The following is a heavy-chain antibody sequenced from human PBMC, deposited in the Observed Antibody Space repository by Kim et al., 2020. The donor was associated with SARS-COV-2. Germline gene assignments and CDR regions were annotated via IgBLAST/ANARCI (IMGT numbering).Heavy chain of an antibody. CDR3: AKPNWGSEGAGSGSDY. CDR2: ISYDGSNK. D-gene: IGHD7-27*01. Sequence: GGSLRLSCAASGFTFSSYGMHWVRQAPGKGLEWVAVISYDGSNKYYADSVKGRFTISRDNSKNTLYLQMNSLRAEDTAVYYCAKPNWGSEGAGSGSDYWGQGTLVTVSS. J-gene: IGHJ4*02. CDR1: GFTFSSYG. V-gene: IGHV3-30*18.